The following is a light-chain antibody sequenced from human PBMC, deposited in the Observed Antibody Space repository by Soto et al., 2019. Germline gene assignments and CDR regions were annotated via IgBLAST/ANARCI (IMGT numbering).Light chain of an antibody. J-gene: IGKJ1*01. CDR2: GAS. CDR1: QSVSSSY. Sequence: EIVLTQSPGTLSLSPGERATLSCRASQSVSSSYLAWYQQKPGQAPRLLIYGASNRATGIPDRFSGSGSGTEFTLTISRLEPEDFAVYYCQQYDSSWWTFGQGTKVEIK. V-gene: IGKV3-20*01. CDR3: QQYDSSWWT.